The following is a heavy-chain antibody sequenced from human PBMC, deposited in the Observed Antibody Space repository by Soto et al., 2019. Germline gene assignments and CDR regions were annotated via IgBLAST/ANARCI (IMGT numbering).Heavy chain of an antibody. CDR2: ISNDGSNK. V-gene: IGHV3-30-3*01. J-gene: IGHJ3*02. CDR3: ARDQFLDAFDI. CDR1: GFIFSSYS. Sequence: QVQLVESGGGVVQPGRSLRLSCAASGFIFSSYSMHWVRQAPGKGLEWVAIISNDGSNKDYVDSVKGRFTISRDNSNNTLSLQMNSLRAEDTAVYYCARDQFLDAFDIWGQGTIVTVSS. D-gene: IGHD2-21*01.